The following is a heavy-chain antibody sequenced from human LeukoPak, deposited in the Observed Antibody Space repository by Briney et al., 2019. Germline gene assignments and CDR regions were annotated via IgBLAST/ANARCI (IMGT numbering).Heavy chain of an antibody. V-gene: IGHV4-4*07. CDR1: GGSISSYY. D-gene: IGHD1-26*01. CDR2: IYTSGST. CDR3: ARLIVGATRYYYGMDV. J-gene: IGHJ6*02. Sequence: SEAQSLNCTGSGGSISSYYWSWIRQPARQGLEWIGRIYTSGSTNYNPSLKSRVTMSVDTSKNQFSLKLSSVTAADTAVYYCARLIVGATRYYYGMDVWGQGTTVTVSS.